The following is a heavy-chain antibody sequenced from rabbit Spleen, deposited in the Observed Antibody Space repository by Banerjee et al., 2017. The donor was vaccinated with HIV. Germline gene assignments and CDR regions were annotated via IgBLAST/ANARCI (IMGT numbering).Heavy chain of an antibody. V-gene: IGHV1S45*01. CDR3: ARDAGTSFSTYGMDL. CDR2: IGAATGTT. Sequence: QEQLVESGGDLVQPGASLTLTCTASGFDFSAYTFMCWVRQAPGKGLEWIGCIGAATGTTYYASWAKGRFTISKTSSTTVTLQMTSLTAADTATYFCARDAGTSFSTYGMDLWGPGTLVTVS. J-gene: IGHJ6*01. D-gene: IGHD8-1*01. CDR1: GFDFSAYTF.